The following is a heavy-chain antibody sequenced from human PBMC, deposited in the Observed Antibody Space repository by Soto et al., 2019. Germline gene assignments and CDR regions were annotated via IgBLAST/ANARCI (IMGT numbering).Heavy chain of an antibody. V-gene: IGHV4-59*11. CDR3: ARDRRSTGSYRLNNWFDP. J-gene: IGHJ5*02. CDR2: IYYSGST. Sequence: SETLSLTCTVSGDSISSHYWSWIRQPPGKGLEWIGHIYYSGSTYYNPSLKSRVTISVDTSKNQFSLKLSSVTAADTAVYYCARDRRSTGSYRLNNWFDPWGQGTLVTVSS. CDR1: GDSISSHY. D-gene: IGHD1-26*01.